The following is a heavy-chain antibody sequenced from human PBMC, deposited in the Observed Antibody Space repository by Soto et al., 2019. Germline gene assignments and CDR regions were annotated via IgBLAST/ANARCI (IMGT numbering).Heavy chain of an antibody. CDR3: ARQDIVTAAVRGVYFDS. CDR1: GYSFTRHC. J-gene: IGHJ4*02. Sequence: PGESLKISCKADGYSFTRHCIGGVRQVPGRGLEWVAVIYPADSDARYSPSFRGRGTISFDLSINTVYLKWRSLKASDTAIYFCARQDIVTAAVRGVYFDSWGQGAPVTVSS. D-gene: IGHD2-15*01. CDR2: IYPADSDA. V-gene: IGHV5-51*01.